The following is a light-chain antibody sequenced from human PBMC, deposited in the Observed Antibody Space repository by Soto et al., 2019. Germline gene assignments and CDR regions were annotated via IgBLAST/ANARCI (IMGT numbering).Light chain of an antibody. CDR2: GTS. J-gene: IGKJ4*01. CDR1: ERIYSAY. CDR3: QQYGRT. V-gene: IGKV3-20*01. Sequence: EVVLTQSPGTLSLSRGERATLSCRASERIYSAYLGWYQQKPGQAPRLLIYGTSSRATGIPDRFSGSGSGTDFTLTISRLEPEDFAVYYCQQYGRTFGGGTKVDIK.